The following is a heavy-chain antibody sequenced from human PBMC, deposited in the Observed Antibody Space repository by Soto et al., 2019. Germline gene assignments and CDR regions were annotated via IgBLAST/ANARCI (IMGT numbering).Heavy chain of an antibody. D-gene: IGHD3-9*01. J-gene: IGHJ4*02. Sequence: EVQLVESGGGLVKPGGSLRLSCAASGFTFSSYSMNWVRQAPGKGLEWVSSISSSSSYIYYADSVKGRFTISRDNAKNSLYMQMNSLRAEDTAVYYCAREERYFDWLSQYYFDYWGPGTLVTVSS. CDR1: GFTFSSYS. V-gene: IGHV3-21*01. CDR3: AREERYFDWLSQYYFDY. CDR2: ISSSSSYI.